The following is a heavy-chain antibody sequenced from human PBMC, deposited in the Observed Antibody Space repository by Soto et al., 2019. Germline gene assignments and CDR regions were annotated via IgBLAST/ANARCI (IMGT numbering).Heavy chain of an antibody. CDR3: ARDLADIVANDPMGFAEYFQH. V-gene: IGHV3-30-3*01. J-gene: IGHJ1*01. CDR2: ISYDGSNK. Sequence: GGSLRLSCAASGFTFSSYAMHWVRQAPGKGLEWVAVISYDGSNKYYADSVKGRFIISRDNSKNTLYLQMNSLRAEDTAVYYCARDLADIVANDPMGFAEYFQHWGQGTLVTVSS. CDR1: GFTFSSYA. D-gene: IGHD5-12*01.